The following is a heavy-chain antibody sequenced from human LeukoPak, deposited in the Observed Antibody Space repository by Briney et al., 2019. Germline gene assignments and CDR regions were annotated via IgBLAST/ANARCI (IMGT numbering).Heavy chain of an antibody. D-gene: IGHD3-22*01. CDR3: AWGDSSGYPFDP. V-gene: IGHV4-61*02. J-gene: IGHJ5*02. CDR2: IYTSGGTSGST. CDR1: GGSITSGNYY. Sequence: PSETLSLTXTVSGGSITSGNYYWSWFRQPAGKGLEYIGRIYTSGGTSGSTYYNPSLKSRVTISVDTSKNQFSLKLSSVTAADTAVYYCAWGDSSGYPFDPWGQGTLVTVSS.